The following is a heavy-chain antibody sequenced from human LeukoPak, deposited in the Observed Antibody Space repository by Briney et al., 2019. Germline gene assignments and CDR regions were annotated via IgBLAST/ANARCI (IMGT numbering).Heavy chain of an antibody. CDR3: ARGIAAAFDY. D-gene: IGHD6-13*01. CDR1: GGSFSGYS. CDR2: INHSGST. J-gene: IGHJ4*02. V-gene: IGHV4-34*01. Sequence: SETLSLTCAVYGGSFSGYSWSWIRQPPGKGLEWIVEINHSGSTKNNPSLKSRVTISVDRSKNQFSLKLSSVTAADTAVYYCARGIAAAFDYWGQGTLVTVSS.